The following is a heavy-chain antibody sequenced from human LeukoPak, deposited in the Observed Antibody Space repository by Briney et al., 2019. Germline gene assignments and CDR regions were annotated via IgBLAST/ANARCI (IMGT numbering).Heavy chain of an antibody. CDR2: ISWNSGSI. CDR1: GFTFDDYA. V-gene: IGHV3-9*01. J-gene: IGHJ4*02. Sequence: PGGSLGLSCAASGFTFDDYAMHWVRQAPGKGLEWVSGISWNSGSIGYADSVKGRFTISRDNAKNSLYLQMNSLRAEDTALYYCAILVEMATIEDYWGQGTLVTVSS. CDR3: AILVEMATIEDY. D-gene: IGHD5-12*01.